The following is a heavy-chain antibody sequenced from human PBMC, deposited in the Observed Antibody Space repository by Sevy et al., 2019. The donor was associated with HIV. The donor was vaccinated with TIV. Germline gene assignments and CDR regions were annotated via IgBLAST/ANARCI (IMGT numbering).Heavy chain of an antibody. D-gene: IGHD2-15*01. CDR1: GYTFTSYG. CDR3: ARDSSAATQGAFDI. Sequence: ASVKVSCKASGYTFTSYGISWVRQAPGQGLEWMGWISAYNGNTNYAHKLQSRVTMTTDTSTSTAYMELRSLRSDDTAVYYCARDSSAATQGAFDIWGQGTMVTVSS. CDR2: ISAYNGNT. V-gene: IGHV1-18*01. J-gene: IGHJ3*02.